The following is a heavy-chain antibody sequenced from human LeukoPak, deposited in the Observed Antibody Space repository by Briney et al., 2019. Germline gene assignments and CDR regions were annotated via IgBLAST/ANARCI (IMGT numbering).Heavy chain of an antibody. J-gene: IGHJ6*02. CDR2: IKQDGSEK. CDR3: ATESYDFWSGYYPYYYGMDV. D-gene: IGHD3-3*01. V-gene: IGHV3-7*01. CDR1: GFTFSSYW. Sequence: PGGSLRLSCAASGFTFSSYWMSWVRQAPGKGLEWVANIKQDGSEKYYVDSVKGRFTISRDNAKNSLYLQMNSLRAEDTAVYYCATESYDFWSGYYPYYYGMDVWGQGTTVTVSS.